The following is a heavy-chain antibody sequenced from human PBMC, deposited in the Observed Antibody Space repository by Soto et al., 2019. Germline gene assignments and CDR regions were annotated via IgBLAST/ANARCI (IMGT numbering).Heavy chain of an antibody. V-gene: IGHV3-30*18. CDR2: ISYDGSNK. CDR3: AKGSYYYGMDV. J-gene: IGHJ6*02. CDR1: GFTFSSYG. Sequence: GGSLRLSCAASGFTFSSYGMHWVRQAPGKGLEWVAVISYDGSNKYYADSVKGRFTISRDNSKNTLYRQMNSLRAEDTAVYYCAKGSYYYGMDVWGQGTTVTVSS.